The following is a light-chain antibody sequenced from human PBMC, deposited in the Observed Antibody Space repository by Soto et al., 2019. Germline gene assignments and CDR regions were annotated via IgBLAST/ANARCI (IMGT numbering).Light chain of an antibody. CDR3: QKYHSAPFT. Sequence: DIQMTQSPSSLSASVGDRVTITCRASQGISNYLAWYQQKPGKVPKLLIYAASTLQSGVPPRFSGSGSGTDFTLTISSLQPEDVATYYCQKYHSAPFTFGPGTKVDIK. CDR2: AAS. CDR1: QGISNY. V-gene: IGKV1-27*01. J-gene: IGKJ3*01.